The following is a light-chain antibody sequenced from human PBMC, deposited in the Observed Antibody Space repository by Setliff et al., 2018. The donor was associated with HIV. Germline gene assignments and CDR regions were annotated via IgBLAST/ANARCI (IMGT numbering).Light chain of an antibody. V-gene: IGLV2-11*01. CDR1: SSDVGGYNY. CDR3: CSYAGSYTSYV. J-gene: IGLJ1*01. Sequence: SALTQPRSVSGSPGQSVTISCTGTSSDVGGYNYASWYQQHPGKAPKLMIYDVSKRPSGVPDRFSGSKSGNTASLTISGLRAEDEADYYCCSYAGSYTSYVFGTGTKVTVL. CDR2: DVS.